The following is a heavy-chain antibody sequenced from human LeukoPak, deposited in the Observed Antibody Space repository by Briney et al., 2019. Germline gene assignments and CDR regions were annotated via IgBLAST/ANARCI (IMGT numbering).Heavy chain of an antibody. CDR3: ARGEYSSSWSSYYFDY. Sequence: GGSLRLSCAASGFTFSSYAMSWVRQAPAKGLEWVAMIYFDGSNKYYADSVKGRFTISRDNSKNTLYLQMNSLRAEDTAVYYCARGEYSSSWSSYYFDYWGQGTLVTVSS. CDR2: IYFDGSNK. J-gene: IGHJ4*02. V-gene: IGHV3-30*03. CDR1: GFTFSSYA. D-gene: IGHD6-13*01.